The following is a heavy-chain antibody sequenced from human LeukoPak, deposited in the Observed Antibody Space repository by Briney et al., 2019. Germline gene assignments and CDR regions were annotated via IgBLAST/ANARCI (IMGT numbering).Heavy chain of an antibody. CDR1: GGSISSYY. J-gene: IGHJ2*01. CDR2: IYYSGST. CDR3: ARYGSGNSPVVL. V-gene: IGHV4-59*08. D-gene: IGHD3-10*01. Sequence: PSETLSLTCTVSGGSISSYYWSWIRQPPGKGLDWIGYIYYSGSTNYNPSLRSRVTISVDASKNQFSLNLTSVTAADTAVYFCARYGSGNSPVVLWGRGTLVTVSS.